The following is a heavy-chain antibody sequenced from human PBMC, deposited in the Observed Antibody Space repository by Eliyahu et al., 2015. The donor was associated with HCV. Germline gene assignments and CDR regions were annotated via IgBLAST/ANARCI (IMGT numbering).Heavy chain of an antibody. Sequence: QLQLQESGPGLVKPSETLSLTCTVSGDSISSSSYYWGWIRQPPGKGLEXIGSVYFSGTTYFNPSLKSRVTTSVXTSKNQLSLXLSSVTAADTAVYYCATRGPYYFGSGSYFHNWGQGTLVTVSS. J-gene: IGHJ4*02. CDR1: GDSISSSSYY. V-gene: IGHV4-39*01. D-gene: IGHD3-10*01. CDR3: ATRGPYYFGSGSYFHN. CDR2: VYFSGTT.